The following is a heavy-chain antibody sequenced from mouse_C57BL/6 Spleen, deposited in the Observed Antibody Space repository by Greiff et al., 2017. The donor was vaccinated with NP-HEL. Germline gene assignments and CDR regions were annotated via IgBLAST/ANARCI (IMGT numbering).Heavy chain of an antibody. CDR3: TRAGYYSYWYFDV. CDR1: GFTFSSYA. D-gene: IGHD2-3*01. V-gene: IGHV5-9-1*02. J-gene: IGHJ1*03. CDR2: ISRGGAYI. Sequence: EVKLVESGEGLVKPGGSLKLSCAASGFTFSSYAMSWVRQTPEKRLEWVAYISRGGAYIYYADTVKGRFTISRDNARNTLYLQMSSLKSEDTAMYYCTRAGYYSYWYFDVWGTGTTVTVSS.